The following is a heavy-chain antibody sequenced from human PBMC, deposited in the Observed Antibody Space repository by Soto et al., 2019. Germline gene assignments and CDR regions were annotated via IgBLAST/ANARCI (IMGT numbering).Heavy chain of an antibody. CDR1: GGSISNSSYY. CDR3: TRLQRRWLSSDS. J-gene: IGHJ4*02. Sequence: QLQLQESGPGLVKPSETLSLTCTVSGGSISNSSYYWGWIRQPPGKGLEWIGHIYYTGTSYSNPSRKGRVTLSVDTSKNQFSLKLNSMPAADTAVFYCTRLQRRWLSSDSWGQGTLVTVSS. V-gene: IGHV4-39*01. D-gene: IGHD5-12*01. CDR2: IYYTGTS.